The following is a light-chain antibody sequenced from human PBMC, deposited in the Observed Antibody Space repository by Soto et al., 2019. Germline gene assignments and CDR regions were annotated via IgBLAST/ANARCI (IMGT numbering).Light chain of an antibody. V-gene: IGKV1-5*03. J-gene: IGKJ1*01. CDR3: QQYNSYSPT. CDR1: QSISTW. CDR2: KAS. Sequence: DIQMTQSPSTLSASVGDRVTITCRASQSISTWLAWYQQEPGKAPKLLIHKASSLQSGVPSRFSGRGSGTDFTLTISSLHPDDFATYYCQQYNSYSPTFGQGTRVESK.